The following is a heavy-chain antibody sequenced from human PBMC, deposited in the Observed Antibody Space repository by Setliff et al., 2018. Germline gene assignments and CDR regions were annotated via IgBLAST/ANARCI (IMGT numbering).Heavy chain of an antibody. CDR3: NTDRARGDLGNYYRLDY. V-gene: IGHV3-15*01. Sequence: GGSLRFSCSASGFSFSNTKMSWIRQAPGKGLEWVGRIKTTSDGATIEYAATVKVRFTVSRDDSKNTLYLQMNSLKIEDTAVYYCNTDRARGDLGNYYRLDYWGQGTLVTVSS. CDR1: GFSFSNTK. CDR2: IKTTSDGATI. J-gene: IGHJ4*02. D-gene: IGHD3-10*01.